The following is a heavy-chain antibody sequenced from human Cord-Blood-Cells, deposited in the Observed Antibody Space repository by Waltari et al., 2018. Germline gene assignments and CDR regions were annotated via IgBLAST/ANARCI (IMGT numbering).Heavy chain of an antibody. J-gene: IGHJ4*02. Sequence: QVQLQESGPGLVKPSQTLSLTCTVSGGSISSGHYYWLWIRQPPGKGLEWIGYIYYSGSTYYNPSLKSRVTISVDPSKNQFSLKLSSVTAADTAVYYCARSYSGSYYFDYWGQGTLVTVSS. CDR1: GGSISSGHYY. CDR3: ARSYSGSYYFDY. CDR2: IYYSGST. V-gene: IGHV4-30-4*01. D-gene: IGHD1-26*01.